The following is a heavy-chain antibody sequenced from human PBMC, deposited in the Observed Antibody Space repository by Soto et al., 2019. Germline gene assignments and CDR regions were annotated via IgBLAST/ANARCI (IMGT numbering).Heavy chain of an antibody. J-gene: IGHJ6*02. CDR3: ARDDSYGYSYYYYYGMDV. Sequence: SLRLSCAASGFTFSDYYMSWIRQAPGKGLEWVSYISSSSSYTNYADSVKGRFTISRDNAKNSLYLQMNSLRAEDTAVYYCARDDSYGYSYYYYYGMDVWGQGTTVTVSS. D-gene: IGHD5-18*01. CDR1: GFTFSDYY. V-gene: IGHV3-11*05. CDR2: ISSSSSYT.